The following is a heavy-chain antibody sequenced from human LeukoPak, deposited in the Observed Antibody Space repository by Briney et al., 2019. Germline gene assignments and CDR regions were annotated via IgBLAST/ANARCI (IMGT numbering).Heavy chain of an antibody. CDR2: IRYDGNNK. D-gene: IGHD1-14*01. CDR1: GFTFSNYG. V-gene: IGHV3-30*02. Sequence: QPGGSLRLSCGASGFTFSNYGVLWVRQAPGKGLDWVAFIRYDGNNKLYADSVKGRFTISRDNSKNTLYLHINSLRAEDTALYYCVKDNPLDYWGQGTLVIVSS. J-gene: IGHJ4*02. CDR3: VKDNPLDY.